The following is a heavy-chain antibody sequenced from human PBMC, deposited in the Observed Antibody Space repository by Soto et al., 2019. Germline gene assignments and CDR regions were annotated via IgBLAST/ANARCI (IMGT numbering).Heavy chain of an antibody. V-gene: IGHV3-9*01. Sequence: GGSLRLSCAASGFTFDDYAMHWVRQAPGKGLEWVSGISWNSGSIGYADSVKGRFTISRDNAKNSLYLQMNSLRAEDTALYYCAKDISYSNYDYFDYWGQGTLVTVSS. J-gene: IGHJ4*02. CDR1: GFTFDDYA. CDR3: AKDISYSNYDYFDY. D-gene: IGHD4-4*01. CDR2: ISWNSGSI.